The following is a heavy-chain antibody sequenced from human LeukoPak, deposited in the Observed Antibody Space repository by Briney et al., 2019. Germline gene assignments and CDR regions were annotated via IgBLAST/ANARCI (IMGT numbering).Heavy chain of an antibody. Sequence: ASVKVSCKASGYSFTDYYIHWVRQAPGQGLEWMGWISAYNGNTNYAQKLQGRVTMTTDTSTSTAYMELRSLRSDDTAVYYCARENDPLGRYYGSGSYWGQGTLVTVSS. CDR2: ISAYNGNT. V-gene: IGHV1-18*04. J-gene: IGHJ4*02. D-gene: IGHD3-10*01. CDR3: ARENDPLGRYYGSGSY. CDR1: GYSFTDYY.